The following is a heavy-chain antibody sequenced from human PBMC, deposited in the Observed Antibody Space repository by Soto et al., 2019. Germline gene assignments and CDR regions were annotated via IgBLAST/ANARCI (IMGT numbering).Heavy chain of an antibody. CDR1: GGSISSGGYS. CDR2: IYFSGST. Sequence: SETLSLTCAVSGGSISSGGYSWSWILQPPGKGLEWIGYIYFSGSTYYNPSLKSRVTISVDTSKNQFSLKLSSVTAADTAVYYCARSPHIQLWSYPSDYWGQGTLVTV. J-gene: IGHJ4*02. V-gene: IGHV4-31*11. CDR3: ARSPHIQLWSYPSDY. D-gene: IGHD5-18*01.